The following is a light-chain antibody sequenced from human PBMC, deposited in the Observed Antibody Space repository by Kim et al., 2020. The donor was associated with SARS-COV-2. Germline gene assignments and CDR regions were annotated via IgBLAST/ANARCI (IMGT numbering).Light chain of an antibody. J-gene: IGKJ5*01. Sequence: EIVLTQSPDTLSLSPGESATLSCRASQSVKEYYLAWYQQKPGQAPRLLIYGTYTRATGIPERFRAGGSGTEFILSISSLEPEDFAVYYCQQFGTLPLTFGQGTRLDIK. CDR3: QQFGTLPLT. V-gene: IGKV3-20*01. CDR2: GTY. CDR1: QSVKEYY.